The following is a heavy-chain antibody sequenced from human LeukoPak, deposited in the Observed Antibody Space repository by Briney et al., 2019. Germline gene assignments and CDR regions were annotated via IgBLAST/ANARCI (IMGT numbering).Heavy chain of an antibody. D-gene: IGHD3-16*02. J-gene: IGHJ5*02. V-gene: IGHV4-34*01. CDR3: AGVFRYVWGSYRYTP. Sequence: PSETLSLTCAVYGGSFSGYYWSWIRRPPGKGLEWIGEINHSGSTNYNPSLKSRVTISVDTSKNQFSLKLSSLTAADTAVYYCAGVFRYVWGSYRYTPWGQGTLVTVSS. CDR2: INHSGST. CDR1: GGSFSGYY.